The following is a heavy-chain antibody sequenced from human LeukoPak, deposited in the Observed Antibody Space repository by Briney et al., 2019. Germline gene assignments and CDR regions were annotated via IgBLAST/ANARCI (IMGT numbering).Heavy chain of an antibody. CDR3: ARRGSGTYWPDY. Sequence: PGGSLRLSCAASGFTFSSYWMHWVRQAPGKGLVWVSRINSDGSDTNYADSVKGRFTISRDNAENTLYLQMNSLRAEDTAVYFCARRGSGTYWPDYWGQGTLVTVSS. D-gene: IGHD1-26*01. V-gene: IGHV3-74*01. CDR2: INSDGSDT. J-gene: IGHJ4*02. CDR1: GFTFSSYW.